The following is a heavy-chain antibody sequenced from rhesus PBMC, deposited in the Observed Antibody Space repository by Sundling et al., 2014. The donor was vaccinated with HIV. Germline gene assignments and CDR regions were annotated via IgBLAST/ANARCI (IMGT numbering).Heavy chain of an antibody. V-gene: IGHV1-200*01. CDR1: GYTFTSYY. D-gene: IGHD3-16*01. CDR3: ARVKNYYSGSYYYDYGLDS. Sequence: QVQLVQSGAEVKKPGTSVKLSCKASGYTFTSYYINWVRQAPGQVLEWMGWINPSNGNTGYAQKFQGRVTMTRDTSTSTAYMELNSLRSEDTAVYYCARVKNYYSGSYYYDYGLDSWGQGVVVTVSS. CDR2: INPSNGNT. J-gene: IGHJ6*01.